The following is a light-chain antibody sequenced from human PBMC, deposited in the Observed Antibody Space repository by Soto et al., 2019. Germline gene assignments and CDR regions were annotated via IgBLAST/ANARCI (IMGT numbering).Light chain of an antibody. CDR2: SNN. V-gene: IGLV1-44*01. CDR1: SSNIGSNI. CDR3: AGWDDSLNGVV. Sequence: VLTQPPSASGTPGQRVTISCSGSSSNIGSNIMNWYQQLPGTAPKLLIYSNNQRPSGVPDRFSGSKSGTSASLAISGLQSEDEADYYCAGWDDSLNGVVFGGGTKVTVL. J-gene: IGLJ2*01.